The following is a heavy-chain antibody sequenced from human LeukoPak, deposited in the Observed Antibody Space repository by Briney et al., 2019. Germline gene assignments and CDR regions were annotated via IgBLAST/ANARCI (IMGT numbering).Heavy chain of an antibody. J-gene: IGHJ4*02. CDR2: ISWNGGTI. CDR3: AKVPTYSSSSLFDY. CDR1: GFTFHDYA. V-gene: IGHV3-9*03. D-gene: IGHD6-6*01. Sequence: GRSLRLSCAASGFTFHDYAMHWVRQAPGKGLEWVSGISWNGGTIDYADSVKGRFTISRDNAKNSLYLQMNSLRPEDMALYYCAKVPTYSSSSLFDYWGQGILVAVSS.